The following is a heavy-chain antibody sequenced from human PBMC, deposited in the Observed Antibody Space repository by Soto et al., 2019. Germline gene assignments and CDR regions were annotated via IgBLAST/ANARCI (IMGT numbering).Heavy chain of an antibody. CDR3: AIPYSMTYAVDY. CDR2: ISSGSAYI. D-gene: IGHD5-12*01. CDR1: GFPFSSFT. Sequence: EVQLVESGGGLVKPGGSLTLSYAASGFPFSSFTMNWVRQAPGKGLEWVSCISSGSAYIYYADSVKGRFTVSRDNAKHLLYLQMNSLRAEYTAVYYCAIPYSMTYAVDYWGQGTLVTVSP. J-gene: IGHJ4*02. V-gene: IGHV3-21*02.